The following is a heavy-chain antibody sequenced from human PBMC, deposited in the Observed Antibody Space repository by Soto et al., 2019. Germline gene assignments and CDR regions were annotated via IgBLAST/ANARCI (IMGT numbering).Heavy chain of an antibody. J-gene: IGHJ4*02. V-gene: IGHV3-23*01. CDR2: ISGSGGST. CDR3: ARDVIRAGYAGYFDY. CDR1: GFTFSSYA. Sequence: GGSLRLSCAASGFTFSSYAMSWVRQAPGKGLEWVSAISGSGGSTYYADSVKGRFTISRDNSKNTLYLQMNSLRAEDTAVYYCARDVIRAGYAGYFDYWGQGTLVTVSS. D-gene: IGHD3-9*01.